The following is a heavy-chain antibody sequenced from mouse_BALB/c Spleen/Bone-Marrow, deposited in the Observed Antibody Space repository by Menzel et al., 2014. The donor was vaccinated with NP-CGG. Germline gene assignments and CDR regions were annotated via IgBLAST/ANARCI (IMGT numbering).Heavy chain of an antibody. CDR2: IDPANGNT. Sequence: EVQLQQSGAELVKPGASVKLSCTASGFNNKDTYMHWVKQRPEQGLEWIGRIDPANGNTKYDPKFQGKATITADTSSNTAYLQLSSLTSEDTAVYYCALYYDYDVGYWGQGTTLTVSS. CDR3: ALYYDYDVGY. CDR1: GFNNKDTY. D-gene: IGHD2-4*01. V-gene: IGHV14-3*02. J-gene: IGHJ2*01.